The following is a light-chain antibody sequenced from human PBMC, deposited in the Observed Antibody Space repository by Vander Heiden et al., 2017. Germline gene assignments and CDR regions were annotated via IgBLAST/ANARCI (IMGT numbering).Light chain of an antibody. CDR3: QKYDTAPRT. Sequence: DIQMTQSPSSLSASVGDRVTITCRATQGISNFLAWYQQKPGKVPKLLISAASTLQSGVPSRFSCSGSGTDFTLTISSLQPEDVATYYCQKYDTAPRTFGPGTKVEIK. CDR2: AAS. V-gene: IGKV1-27*01. J-gene: IGKJ1*01. CDR1: QGISNF.